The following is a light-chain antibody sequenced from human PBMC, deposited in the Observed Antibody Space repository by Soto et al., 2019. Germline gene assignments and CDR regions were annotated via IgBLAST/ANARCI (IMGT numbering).Light chain of an antibody. J-gene: IGKJ1*01. V-gene: IGKV1-5*03. CDR1: QSIGTW. CDR3: QQPKG. Sequence: DIHMTQSPSTLSASVGDRVIITCRASQSIGTWLAWYQQKPGRAPNLLIYRASSLETGVPSRFSGSGSGAEFTLTISSLQPDDFRIYFCQQPKGFGQGTKVEIK. CDR2: RAS.